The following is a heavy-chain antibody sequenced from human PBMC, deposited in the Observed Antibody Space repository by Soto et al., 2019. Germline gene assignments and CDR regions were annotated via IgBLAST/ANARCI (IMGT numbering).Heavy chain of an antibody. CDR3: ARDPTVLRFLEWLPPYGMDV. J-gene: IGHJ6*01. D-gene: IGHD3-3*01. V-gene: IGHV1-18*01. CDR1: GYTFTSYG. Sequence: ASVKVSCKASGYTFTSYGISWVRQAPGQGLECMGWISAYNGNTNYAQKLQGRVTMTTDTSTSTAYMELRSLRSDDTAVYYCARDPTVLRFLEWLPPYGMDVWGQGTTVTVSS. CDR2: ISAYNGNT.